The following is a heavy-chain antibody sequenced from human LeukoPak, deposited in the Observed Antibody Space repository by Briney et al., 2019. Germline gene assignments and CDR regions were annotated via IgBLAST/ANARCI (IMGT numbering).Heavy chain of an antibody. CDR3: VRQDGSGSYYFDY. Sequence: GESLKISCKGSGYTFSIYWIGWVRQMPGKGLEWMGVIYPGDSDTRYSPSFQGQVTISVDKSISSAYLQWSGLKASDTAMYYCVRQDGSGSYYFDYWGQGTLATVST. D-gene: IGHD6-19*01. V-gene: IGHV5-51*01. J-gene: IGHJ4*02. CDR1: GYTFSIYW. CDR2: IYPGDSDT.